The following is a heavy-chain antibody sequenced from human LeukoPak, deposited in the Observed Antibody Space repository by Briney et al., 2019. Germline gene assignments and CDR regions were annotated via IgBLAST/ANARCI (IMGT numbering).Heavy chain of an antibody. Sequence: ASVKVSCKASGYTFTGYYMHWVRQAPGQGLEWMGWINPNSGGTNYAQKFQGRVTMTRDTSISTAYMELSRLRSDDTDVYYCARDLWPYCSGGSCYLYDYWGQGTLVTVSS. J-gene: IGHJ4*02. CDR2: INPNSGGT. CDR1: GYTFTGYY. V-gene: IGHV1-2*02. D-gene: IGHD2-15*01. CDR3: ARDLWPYCSGGSCYLYDY.